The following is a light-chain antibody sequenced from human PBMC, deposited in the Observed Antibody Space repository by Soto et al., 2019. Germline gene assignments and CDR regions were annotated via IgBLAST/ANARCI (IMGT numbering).Light chain of an antibody. CDR1: QSVTRNY. V-gene: IGKV3-20*01. CDR3: QQYGDSPLT. J-gene: IGKJ4*02. CDR2: GAS. Sequence: EIVLTQSPGTLSSSPGERATLSCRASQSVTRNYLAWYQQKPGQAPRLLIYGASNRATAISDRFSGSGSGTDFTLTIRRLEPEDSAVYYCQQYGDSPLTFGGGTKVEIE.